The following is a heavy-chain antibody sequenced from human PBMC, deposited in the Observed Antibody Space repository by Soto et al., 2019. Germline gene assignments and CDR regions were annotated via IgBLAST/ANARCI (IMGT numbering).Heavy chain of an antibody. CDR3: ARGHPRDDFWSDSSSEFDF. Sequence: QVQLQESGPGLVKPSQTLSLTCTVSGGSITSGGYYWSWIRQHPGKGLEWIGYIYYSGSTSYNPSIKSRVTISVDTSKNQFSLKLSSVTAADTAVYYCARGHPRDDFWSDSSSEFDFWGQGTLVTVSS. D-gene: IGHD3-3*01. CDR2: IYYSGST. J-gene: IGHJ4*02. CDR1: GGSITSGGYY. V-gene: IGHV4-31*03.